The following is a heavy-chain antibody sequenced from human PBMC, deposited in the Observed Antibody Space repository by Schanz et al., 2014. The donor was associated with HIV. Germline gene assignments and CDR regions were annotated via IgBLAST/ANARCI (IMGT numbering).Heavy chain of an antibody. CDR1: GYTFTNYF. D-gene: IGHD1-26*01. CDR2: INPNSGDT. V-gene: IGHV1-8*03. Sequence: QVQLVQSGAEVRKPGASVKVSCKASGYTFTNYFIHWVRQAPGQGLEWMGWINPNSGDTDYAQKFQGRVTITADESTSTAYMELSSLRSEDTAVYYCARGRYSGSYYNYWGQGTLVTVSS. CDR3: ARGRYSGSYYNY. J-gene: IGHJ4*02.